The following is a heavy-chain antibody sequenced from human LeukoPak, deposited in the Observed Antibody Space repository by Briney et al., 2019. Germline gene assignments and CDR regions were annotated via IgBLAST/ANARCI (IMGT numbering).Heavy chain of an antibody. D-gene: IGHD6-13*01. CDR3: ARDIQQQLVLYYYYYMDV. CDR2: ISAYNGNT. Sequence: ASVKVSCKASGYTFTSYGISWVRQAPGQGLEWMGWISAYNGNTNYAQKLQGRVTMTTDTSTSIAYMELRSLRSDDTAVYYCARDIQQQLVLYYYYYMDVWGKGTTVTVSS. V-gene: IGHV1-18*01. J-gene: IGHJ6*03. CDR1: GYTFTSYG.